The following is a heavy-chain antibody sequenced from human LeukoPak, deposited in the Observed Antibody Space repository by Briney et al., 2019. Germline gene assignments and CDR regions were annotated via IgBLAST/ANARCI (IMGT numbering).Heavy chain of an antibody. J-gene: IGHJ4*02. CDR1: GGSISSNNYY. CDR2: IYYSGST. CDR3: ASLGGLRYFDWLFDY. Sequence: SETLSLTCTVSGGSISSNNYYWSWIRQPPGKGLEWIGYIYYSGSTNYNPSLKSRVTISVDTSKNQFSLKLSSVTAADTAVYYCASLGGLRYFDWLFDYWGQGTLVTVSS. D-gene: IGHD3-9*01. V-gene: IGHV4-61*01.